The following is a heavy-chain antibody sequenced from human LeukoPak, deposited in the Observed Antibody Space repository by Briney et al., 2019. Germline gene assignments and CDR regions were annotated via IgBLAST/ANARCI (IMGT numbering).Heavy chain of an antibody. CDR1: GFTFSSYA. J-gene: IGHJ4*02. V-gene: IGHV3-21*01. CDR3: ARGPYTDY. Sequence: GGSLRLSCAASGFTFSSYAMHWVRQAPGKGLDWVSSISSSSSSIYYADSVKGRFTISRDNAKNSLSLQMNSLRAEDTAVYYCARGPYTDYWGQGTLVTVSS. D-gene: IGHD4-11*01. CDR2: ISSSSSSI.